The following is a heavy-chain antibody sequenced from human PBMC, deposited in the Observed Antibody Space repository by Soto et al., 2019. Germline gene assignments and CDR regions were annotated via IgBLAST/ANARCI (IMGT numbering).Heavy chain of an antibody. CDR3: AKDGVYNWFDP. CDR2: INAGNGNT. CDR1: GYTFTSYA. D-gene: IGHD3-3*01. V-gene: IGHV1-3*01. Sequence: GASVKVSCKASGYTFTSYAMHWVRQAPGQRLEWMGWINAGNGNTKYSQKFRGRVTITRDTSASTAYMELSSLRAEDTAVYYCAKDGVYNWFDPWGQGTLVTVSS. J-gene: IGHJ5*02.